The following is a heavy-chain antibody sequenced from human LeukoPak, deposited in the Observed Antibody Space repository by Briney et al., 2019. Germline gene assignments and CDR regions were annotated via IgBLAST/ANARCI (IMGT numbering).Heavy chain of an antibody. CDR3: ARGVRQWLVLSLDY. CDR1: VDSVSSNSAA. CDR2: TYYRSKWYN. V-gene: IGHV6-1*01. J-gene: IGHJ4*02. Sequence: SQTLSLTCAISVDSVSSNSAAWNWIRQSPSRGLEWMGSTYYRSKWYNDYAVSVKSRITINPDTSKNQFSLQLSSVTPEDTAVYYCARGVRQWLVLSLDYWGQGTLVTVSS. D-gene: IGHD6-19*01.